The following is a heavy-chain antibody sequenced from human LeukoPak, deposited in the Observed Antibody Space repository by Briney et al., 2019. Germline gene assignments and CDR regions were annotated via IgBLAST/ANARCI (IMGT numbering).Heavy chain of an antibody. CDR2: IYYSGST. CDR3: ARESGDIVDQNAYNWFDP. J-gene: IGHJ5*02. V-gene: IGHV4-30-4*01. CDR1: GGSISSGDYY. D-gene: IGHD2-15*01. Sequence: SETLSLTCTVSGGSISSGDYYWSWIRQPPGKGLEWIGYIYYSGSTYYNPSLKSRVTISVDTSKNQFSLKLSSVTAADTAVYYCARESGDIVDQNAYNWFDPWGQGTLVTASS.